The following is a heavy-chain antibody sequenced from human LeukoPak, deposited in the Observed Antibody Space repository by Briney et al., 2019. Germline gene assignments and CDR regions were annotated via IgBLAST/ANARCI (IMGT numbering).Heavy chain of an antibody. CDR2: INPNSGGT. D-gene: IGHD5-12*01. CDR1: GYTFTGYY. Sequence: ASVKVSCKASGYTFTGYYIHWVRQAPGQGLEWMGWINPNSGGTNYAQKFQGRVTMTRDTSISKAYMELSRLRSDDTAVYYCARKRDIVATFVYFDYWGQGTLVTVSS. CDR3: ARKRDIVATFVYFDY. J-gene: IGHJ4*02. V-gene: IGHV1-2*02.